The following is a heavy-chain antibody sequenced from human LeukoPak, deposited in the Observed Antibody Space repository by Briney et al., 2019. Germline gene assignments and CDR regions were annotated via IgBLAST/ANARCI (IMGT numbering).Heavy chain of an antibody. D-gene: IGHD3-10*01. CDR3: ARDRTMVRGATVGY. CDR1: GYTFTSYG. CDR2: FSAYNGNT. J-gene: IGHJ4*02. Sequence: GASVKVSCKASGYTFTSYGISWVRQAPGQGLEWMGWFSAYNGNTNYAQKLQGRVTMTTDTSTSTAYMELRSLRSDDTAVYYCARDRTMVRGATVGYWGQGTLVTVSS. V-gene: IGHV1-18*01.